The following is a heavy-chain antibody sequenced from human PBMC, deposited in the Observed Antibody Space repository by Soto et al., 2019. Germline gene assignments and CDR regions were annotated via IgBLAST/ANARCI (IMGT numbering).Heavy chain of an antibody. CDR1: GFTVSSNY. V-gene: IGHV3-53*02. J-gene: IGHJ6*02. CDR2: IYSGGST. CDR3: ARGPYPALRDYYGMDV. Sequence: EVQLVETAGGLIQPGGSLRLSCAASGFTVSSNYMSWVRQAPGKGLEWVSIIYSGGSTYYADSVKGRFTISRDNSKNTLYLQMNSLRAEDAAVYYCARGPYPALRDYYGMDVWGQGTTVTVSS.